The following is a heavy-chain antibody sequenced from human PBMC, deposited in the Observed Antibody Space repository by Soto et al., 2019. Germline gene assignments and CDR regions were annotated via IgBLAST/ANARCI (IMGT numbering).Heavy chain of an antibody. Sequence: SVKVSCKASGGTFSSYAISWVRQAPGQGLEWMGGIIPIFGTANYAQKFQGRVTITADKSTSTAYMELSSLRSEDTAVYYCATEDLYSSSQNGWGQGTLVTVYS. CDR2: IIPIFGTA. V-gene: IGHV1-69*06. J-gene: IGHJ4*02. CDR3: ATEDLYSSSQNG. D-gene: IGHD6-13*01. CDR1: GGTFSSYA.